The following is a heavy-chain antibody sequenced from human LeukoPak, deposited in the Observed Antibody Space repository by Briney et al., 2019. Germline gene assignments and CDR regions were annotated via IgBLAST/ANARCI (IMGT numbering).Heavy chain of an antibody. J-gene: IGHJ4*02. D-gene: IGHD2-2*01. CDR3: ARPGNSIVVVPAALYFDY. V-gene: IGHV3-30-3*01. Sequence: GRSLRLSCAASGFTLSSYAMHWVRQAPGKGLEWVAVISYDGSNKYYADSVKGRFTISRDNSKNTLYLQMNSLRAEDTAVYYCARPGNSIVVVPAALYFDYWGQGTLVTVSS. CDR1: GFTLSSYA. CDR2: ISYDGSNK.